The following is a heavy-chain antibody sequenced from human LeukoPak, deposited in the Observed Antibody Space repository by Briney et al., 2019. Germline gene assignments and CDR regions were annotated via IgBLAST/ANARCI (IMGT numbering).Heavy chain of an antibody. V-gene: IGHV4-4*07. CDR3: ARVRRYCSSTSCYTRGYYYYYMDV. J-gene: IGHJ6*03. CDR1: GGSISSYY. Sequence: SETLSLTCTVSGGSISSYYWSWIRQPAGKGLEWIGRIYTSGSTNYNPSLKSRVTMSVDTSKNQFSLKLSSVTAADTAVYYCARVRRYCSSTSCYTRGYYYYYMDVWGKGTTVTVSS. D-gene: IGHD2-2*02. CDR2: IYTSGST.